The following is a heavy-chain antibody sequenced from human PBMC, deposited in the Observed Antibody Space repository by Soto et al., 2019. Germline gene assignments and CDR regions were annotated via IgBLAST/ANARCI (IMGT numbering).Heavy chain of an antibody. CDR1: GYTFTSYY. Sequence: ASVKVSCKASGYTFTSYYMYWVRQAPGQGLEWMGIINPSGGSTSYAQKFQGRVTMTRDTSTSTVYMELSSLRSEDTAVYYCARQGYCSGGSCYGGGYYGMDVWGQGTTVTVSS. CDR2: INPSGGST. CDR3: ARQGYCSGGSCYGGGYYGMDV. D-gene: IGHD2-15*01. V-gene: IGHV1-46*01. J-gene: IGHJ6*02.